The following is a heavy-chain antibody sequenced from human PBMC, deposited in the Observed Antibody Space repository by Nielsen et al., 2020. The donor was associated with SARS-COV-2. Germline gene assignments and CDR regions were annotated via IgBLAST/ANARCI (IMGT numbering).Heavy chain of an antibody. CDR3: ALTITGWCPH. V-gene: IGHV4-59*01. Sequence: SETLSLTCTVSGGSISSYYWSWIRQPPGKGLEWIGYIYYSGSTNYNPSLKSRVTISVDTSKNQFSLKLSSVTAADTAVYYCALTITGWCPHWGQGTLVTVSS. J-gene: IGHJ4*02. D-gene: IGHD6-19*01. CDR2: IYYSGST. CDR1: GGSISSYY.